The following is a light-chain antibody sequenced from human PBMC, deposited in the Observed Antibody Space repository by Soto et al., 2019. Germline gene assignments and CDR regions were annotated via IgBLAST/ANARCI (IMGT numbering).Light chain of an antibody. V-gene: IGLV1-44*01. CDR1: SSNIGTNT. CDR2: SDN. CDR3: AAWDVSLVV. Sequence: QPVLTQPPSASGTPGQRVTISCSGSSSNIGTNTVIWYQQLPGAAPKLLIYSDNQRPSGVPDRFSGSKSGTSASLAISGLQSDDEADYFCAAWDVSLVVFGGGTKVTVL. J-gene: IGLJ2*01.